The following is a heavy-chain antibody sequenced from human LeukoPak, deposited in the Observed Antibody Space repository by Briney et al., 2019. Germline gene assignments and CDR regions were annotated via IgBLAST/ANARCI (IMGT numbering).Heavy chain of an antibody. J-gene: IGHJ4*02. V-gene: IGHV4-39*07. CDR1: GGSISSSSYY. CDR3: ARVKKAYYYDSSGYFGY. Sequence: SETLSLTCTVSGGSISSSSYYWGWIRQPPGKGLEWIGEINHSGSTNYNPSLKSRVTISVDTSKNQFSLKLSSVTAADTAVYYCARVKKAYYYDSSGYFGYWGQGTLVTVSS. D-gene: IGHD3-22*01. CDR2: INHSGST.